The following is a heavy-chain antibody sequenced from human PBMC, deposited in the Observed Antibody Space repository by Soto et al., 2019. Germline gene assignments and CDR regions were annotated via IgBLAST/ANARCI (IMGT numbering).Heavy chain of an antibody. V-gene: IGHV3-7*01. CDR1: GFTCSDYW. Sequence: VQLVESGGGLVQPGGSLRLSCAVSGFTCSDYWMSWVRQAPGTGMEWVANIKQDGNEKSYVDSVKGRFNISSDNAKNSLYVQINSLRAEDTAVSYCARGLGSSGGYAPCYAFDIWGKGTMVTVSS. CDR2: IKQDGNEK. J-gene: IGHJ3*02. D-gene: IGHD6-19*01. CDR3: ARGLGSSGGYAPCYAFDI.